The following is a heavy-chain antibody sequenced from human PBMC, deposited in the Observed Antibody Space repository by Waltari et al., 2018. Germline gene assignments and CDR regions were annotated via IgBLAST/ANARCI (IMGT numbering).Heavy chain of an antibody. J-gene: IGHJ4*02. CDR1: GYSISSGYF. CDR2: IYHSGST. Sequence: QVQLQESGPGLVQPSETLSLTCAVSGYSISSGYFWGWIRPHPGKGLEWIGSIYHSGSTYYNPSLKSRVTISVDTSKNQFSLKLSSVTAADTAVYYCARDRGTYDYIWGSSFDYWGQGTLVTVSS. CDR3: ARDRGTYDYIWGSSFDY. V-gene: IGHV4-38-2*02. D-gene: IGHD3-16*01.